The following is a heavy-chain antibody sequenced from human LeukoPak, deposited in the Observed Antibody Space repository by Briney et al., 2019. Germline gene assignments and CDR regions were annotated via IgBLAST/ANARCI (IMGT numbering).Heavy chain of an antibody. D-gene: IGHD5-18*01. Sequence: PSETLSLTCTVSGGSISSSSYYWGWIRQPPGKGLEWVSAISGSGGSTYYADSVKGRFTISRDNSKNTLYLQMNSLRAEDTAVYYCAIPPQMGYSYGVDDYWGQGTLVTVSS. CDR1: GGSISSSSYY. V-gene: IGHV3-23*01. J-gene: IGHJ4*02. CDR3: AIPPQMGYSYGVDDY. CDR2: ISGSGGST.